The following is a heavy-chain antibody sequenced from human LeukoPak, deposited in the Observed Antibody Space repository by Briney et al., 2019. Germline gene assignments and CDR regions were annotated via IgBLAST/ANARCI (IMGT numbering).Heavy chain of an antibody. J-gene: IGHJ4*02. CDR3: ARRNTYSSSWYEY. V-gene: IGHV4-34*01. D-gene: IGHD6-13*01. Sequence: SETLSLTCAVYGGSFSGYYWSWIRQPPGKRLEWIGEINHSGSTNYNPSLKSRVTISVDTSKNQFSLKLSSVTAADTAVYYCARRNTYSSSWYEYWGQGTLVTVSS. CDR2: INHSGST. CDR1: GGSFSGYY.